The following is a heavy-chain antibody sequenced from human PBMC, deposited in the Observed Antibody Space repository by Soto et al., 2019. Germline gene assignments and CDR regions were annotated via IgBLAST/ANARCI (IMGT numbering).Heavy chain of an antibody. CDR3: ARGPSVEIYGYIWFDP. V-gene: IGHV3-66*01. D-gene: IGHD3-10*01. CDR2: IYSGGST. CDR1: GFTVSSNY. Sequence: GGSLRLSCAASGFTVSSNYMSWVRQAPGKGLEWVSLIYSGGSTYYADSVKGRFTISRDNSKNTLYLQMNSLRAEDTAVYYCARGPSVEIYGYIWFDPWGQGTLVTVSS. J-gene: IGHJ5*02.